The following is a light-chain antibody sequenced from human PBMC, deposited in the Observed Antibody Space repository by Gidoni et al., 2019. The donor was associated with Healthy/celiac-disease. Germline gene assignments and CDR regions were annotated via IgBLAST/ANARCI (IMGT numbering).Light chain of an antibody. CDR2: DAS. Sequence: IVLTHSPATLSLSPGERATLTCRASQSVSSYLVWYQQKPGQAPRLLIYDASSRATGVPARFSGSGSGTDFTLTISSLEPEDFAVYYCQQRSNWPLTFGGGTKVEIK. CDR3: QQRSNWPLT. CDR1: QSVSSY. V-gene: IGKV3-11*01. J-gene: IGKJ4*01.